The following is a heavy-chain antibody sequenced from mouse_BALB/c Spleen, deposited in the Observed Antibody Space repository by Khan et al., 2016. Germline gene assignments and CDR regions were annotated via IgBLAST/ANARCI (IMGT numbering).Heavy chain of an antibody. Sequence: VQLKQSGAELVRSGASVKLSCTASGFNIKDYYMHWVKQRPEQGLEWIGWIDPENGDTEYVPKLQGKATMTADTSSNTAYLQLSSLTSEDTAVYYCTACDYNSIDYWGQGTSVTVSS. CDR2: IDPENGDT. D-gene: IGHD2-4*01. J-gene: IGHJ4*01. CDR3: TACDYNSIDY. V-gene: IGHV14-4*02. CDR1: GFNIKDYY.